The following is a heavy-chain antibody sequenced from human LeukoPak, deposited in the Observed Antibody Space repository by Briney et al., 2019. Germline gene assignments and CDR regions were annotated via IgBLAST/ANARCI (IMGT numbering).Heavy chain of an antibody. CDR3: ARRRDGYNRGIDY. CDR1: GFTFSSYA. J-gene: IGHJ4*02. V-gene: IGHV3-23*01. CDR2: ISGSGGST. Sequence: GGSLRLSCAASGFTFSSYAMSWVRQAPGKGLEWVSAISGSGGSTYYADSVKGRFTISSDNAKNSLYLQMNSLRAEDTAVYYCARRRDGYNRGIDYWGQGTLVTVSS. D-gene: IGHD5-24*01.